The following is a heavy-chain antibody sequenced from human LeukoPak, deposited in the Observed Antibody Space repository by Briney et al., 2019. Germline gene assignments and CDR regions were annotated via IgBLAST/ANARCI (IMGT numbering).Heavy chain of an antibody. CDR1: GFTFSSYG. Sequence: GGSLRLPCAASGFTFSSYGMHWVRQAPGEGLEWVAFIPYDGSNKYYADSLKGRFSISRDNSKNTLYLQMNSLRAEDTAVYYCARDERGAFDIWGQGTMVTVSS. CDR2: IPYDGSNK. V-gene: IGHV3-30*02. J-gene: IGHJ3*02. CDR3: ARDERGAFDI. D-gene: IGHD3-16*01.